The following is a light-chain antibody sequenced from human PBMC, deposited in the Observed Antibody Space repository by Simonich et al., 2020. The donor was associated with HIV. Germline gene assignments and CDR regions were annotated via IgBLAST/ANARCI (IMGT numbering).Light chain of an antibody. J-gene: IGKJ4*01. CDR2: GAS. V-gene: IGKV3-15*01. CDR3: QHYNGWPLT. Sequence: IVMTQSPATLSVSPGERATLSCRASQSLSGKLAWYQPKRGQVPRLLIYGASTRATGIPARFSGSGSGTEFTLTISSMQSEDFAVYYCQHYNGWPLTFGGGTKVEIK. CDR1: QSLSGK.